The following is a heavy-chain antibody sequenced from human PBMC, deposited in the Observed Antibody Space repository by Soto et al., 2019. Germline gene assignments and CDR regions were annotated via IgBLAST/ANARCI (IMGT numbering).Heavy chain of an antibody. D-gene: IGHD2-2*01. V-gene: IGHV1-69*13. Sequence: SVKVSCKASGGTFSSYAISWVRQAPGQGLEWMGGIIPIFGTANYAQKFQGRVTITADESTSTAYMELSSLRSEDTAVYYCARGSSKYCISTSCYWGAHAMASVIVLYYYYYGMDVWGQGTTVTVSS. CDR1: GGTFSSYA. CDR3: ARGSSKYCISTSCYWGAHAMASVIVLYYYYYGMDV. J-gene: IGHJ6*02. CDR2: IIPIFGTA.